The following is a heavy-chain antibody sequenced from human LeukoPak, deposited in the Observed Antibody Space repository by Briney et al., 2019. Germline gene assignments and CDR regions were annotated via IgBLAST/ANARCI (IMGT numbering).Heavy chain of an antibody. CDR3: ARVSPFDY. J-gene: IGHJ4*02. Sequence: GGSLRLSCAASGFTVCSNYMSWVPQAPGKGLEWVSVTYGGGSTYYADSVKGRFTISRDSSKNTLYLQMNSLRVEDTAVYYCARVSPFDYWGQGTLVTVSS. CDR2: TYGGGST. CDR1: GFTVCSNY. V-gene: IGHV3-66*01.